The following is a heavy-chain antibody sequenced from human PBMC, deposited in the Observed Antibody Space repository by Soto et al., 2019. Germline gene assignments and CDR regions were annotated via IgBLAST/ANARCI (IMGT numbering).Heavy chain of an antibody. CDR2: FDPEDGET. D-gene: IGHD3-22*01. CDR3: ATVLRYYDSSGLDY. V-gene: IGHV1-24*01. Sequence: ASVKVSCKVSGYTLTELSMHWVRQAPGKGLEWMGGFDPEDGETIYAQKFQGRVTMTEDTSTDTAYMELSSLRSEDTAVYYCATVLRYYDSSGLDYWGQGTLVTASS. CDR1: GYTLTELS. J-gene: IGHJ4*02.